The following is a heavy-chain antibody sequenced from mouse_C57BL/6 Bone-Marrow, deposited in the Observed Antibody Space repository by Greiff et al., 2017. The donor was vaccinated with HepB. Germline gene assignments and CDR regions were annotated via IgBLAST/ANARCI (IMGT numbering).Heavy chain of an antibody. V-gene: IGHV1-69*01. Sequence: VQLQQPGAELVMPGASVKLSCKASGYTFTSCWMHWVKQRPGQGLEWIGEIDPSDSYTNYNQKFKGKSTLTVDKSSSTAYMQLSSLTSEDSAVYYCARPNYYGSSYVDYFDYWGQGTTLTVSS. D-gene: IGHD1-1*01. CDR3: ARPNYYGSSYVDYFDY. CDR1: GYTFTSCW. J-gene: IGHJ2*01. CDR2: IDPSDSYT.